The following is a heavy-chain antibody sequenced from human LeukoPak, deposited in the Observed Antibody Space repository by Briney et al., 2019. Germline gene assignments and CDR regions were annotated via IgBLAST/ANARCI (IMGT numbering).Heavy chain of an antibody. CDR3: ARVSKSTWIQLWPAPFDY. V-gene: IGHV1-2*02. D-gene: IGHD5-18*01. J-gene: IGHJ4*02. Sequence: GASVKVSCKASGYTFTGYYMHWVRQAPGQGLEWMGWINPNSGGTNYAQKFQGRVTMTRDTSISTAYMELSRLRSDDTAVYYCARVSKSTWIQLWPAPFDYWGQGTLVTVSS. CDR1: GYTFTGYY. CDR2: INPNSGGT.